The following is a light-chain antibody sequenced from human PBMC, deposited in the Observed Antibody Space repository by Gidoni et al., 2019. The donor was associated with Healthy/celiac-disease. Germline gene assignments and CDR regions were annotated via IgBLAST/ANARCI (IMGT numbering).Light chain of an antibody. J-gene: IGKJ4*01. V-gene: IGKV1-12*01. Sequence: DIQMPQSPSAVSASVGDRVTIPCRASQGSSSWLAWYQQKPGNAHKILIYAASSLQSGVPSRFSGSGSGTDFTLTISSLQPEDFATYYCQQANSFPPLTFGGGTKVEIK. CDR2: AAS. CDR1: QGSSSW. CDR3: QQANSFPPLT.